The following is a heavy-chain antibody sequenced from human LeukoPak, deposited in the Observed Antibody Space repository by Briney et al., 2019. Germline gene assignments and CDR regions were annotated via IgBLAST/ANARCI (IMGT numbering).Heavy chain of an antibody. CDR2: IYVRGTT. CDR3: AGPRFDS. CDR1: DGSISEDY. Sequence: PSETLSLTCTVSDGSISEDYWTWIRQPPGKGLEWIGLIYVRGTTNYNPSLKSRVTISLDTSRDQFFLKLNSVTAADTAIYYCAGPRFDSWGQGILVTVSS. J-gene: IGHJ4*02. V-gene: IGHV4-4*09.